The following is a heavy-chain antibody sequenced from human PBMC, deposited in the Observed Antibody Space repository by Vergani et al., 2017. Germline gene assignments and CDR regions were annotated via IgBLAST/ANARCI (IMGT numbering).Heavy chain of an antibody. D-gene: IGHD2-8*02. J-gene: IGHJ5*01. V-gene: IGHV3-74*01. CDR1: GFTFSSYW. CDR3: VRTEYCTGIACNTRFDS. CDR2: INSDGSST. Sequence: EVQLVESGGGLVQPGGSLRLSCAASGFTFSSYWMHWVRQAPGKGLVWVSRINSDGSSTSYADSVKGRFTISRDNAKNTLYLQVNNLRADDAGVYYCVRTEYCTGIACNTRFDSWGQGALVTVSS.